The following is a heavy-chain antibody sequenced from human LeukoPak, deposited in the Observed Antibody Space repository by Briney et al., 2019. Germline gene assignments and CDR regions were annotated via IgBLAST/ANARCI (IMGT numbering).Heavy chain of an antibody. D-gene: IGHD4-17*01. J-gene: IGHJ4*02. CDR1: GFTFSSYA. V-gene: IGHV3-66*01. CDR2: IYSGGST. Sequence: PGGSLRLSCAASGFTFSSYAMSWVRQAPGKGLEWVSVIYSGGSTYYADSVKGRFTISRDNSKNTLYLQMNSLRAEDTAVYYCARSPLRLKRTYYFDYWGQGTLVTVSS. CDR3: ARSPLRLKRTYYFDY.